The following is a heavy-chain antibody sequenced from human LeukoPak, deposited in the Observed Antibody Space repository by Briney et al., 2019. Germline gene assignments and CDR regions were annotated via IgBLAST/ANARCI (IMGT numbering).Heavy chain of an antibody. CDR1: GYTFTSYY. J-gene: IGHJ4*02. D-gene: IGHD4-17*01. CDR3: ARGGSDDYGDYDFDY. Sequence: ASVKVSCKASGYTFTSYYMHWVRQAPGQGLEWMGVIYPSGGSTSYAQKFQGRVTMTRDTPTSTVYMELSSLRSEDTAVYYCARGGSDDYGDYDFDYWGQGTLVTVSS. CDR2: IYPSGGST. V-gene: IGHV1-46*01.